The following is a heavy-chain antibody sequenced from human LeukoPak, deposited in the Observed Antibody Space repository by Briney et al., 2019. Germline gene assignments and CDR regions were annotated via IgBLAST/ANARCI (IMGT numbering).Heavy chain of an antibody. J-gene: IGHJ6*02. Sequence: GGSLRLSCTASGFTFGDYAMSWVRQAPGKGLEWVGFIRSKAYGGTTEYAASVKGRFTISRDDSKSIAYLQMNSLKTEDTAVYYCRNEYSSSTDYYGMDVWGQGTTVTVSS. D-gene: IGHD6-6*01. V-gene: IGHV3-49*04. CDR1: GFTFGDYA. CDR3: RNEYSSSTDYYGMDV. CDR2: IRSKAYGGTT.